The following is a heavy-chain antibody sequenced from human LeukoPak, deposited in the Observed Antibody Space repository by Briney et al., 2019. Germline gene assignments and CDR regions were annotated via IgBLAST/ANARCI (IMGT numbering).Heavy chain of an antibody. J-gene: IGHJ3*02. CDR1: GGSISSNTYY. D-gene: IGHD3-22*01. CDR3: ARTYSYASSAFDI. V-gene: IGHV4-39*01. CDR2: IYYGGGN. Sequence: SDTLSLTCTVSGGSISSNTYYWVWIRQPPGKGLECMGSIYYGGGNYYNPSLESGVIISVDTSKNQFSLKLSSVTAADTAVYYCARTYSYASSAFDIWGQGTMVSVSS.